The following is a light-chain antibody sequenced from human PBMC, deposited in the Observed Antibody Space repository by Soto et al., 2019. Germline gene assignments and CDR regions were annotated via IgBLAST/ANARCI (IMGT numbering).Light chain of an antibody. CDR3: QVLDSSSGHQV. CDR2: DDS. CDR1: NIGSKS. J-gene: IGLJ2*01. Sequence: SSELTQPPSVSVAPGQTARITCGGNNIGSKSVHWYQQKPGQAPVLVGYDDSDRPSGISERFSGSNSVNTATLAISMVEAGDEAEYYCQVLDSSSGHQVFGGGTKLTVL. V-gene: IGLV3-21*02.